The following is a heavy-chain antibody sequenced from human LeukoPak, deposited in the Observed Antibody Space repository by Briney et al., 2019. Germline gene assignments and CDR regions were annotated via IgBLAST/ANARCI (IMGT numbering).Heavy chain of an antibody. CDR3: ARGDCSGGICNYDSAFDI. J-gene: IGHJ3*02. D-gene: IGHD2-15*01. CDR2: IYYSGDT. V-gene: IGHV4-59*12. CDR1: GGSISSYY. Sequence: SETLSLTCTVSGGSISSYYWTWIRQPPGRGLEWIGYIYYSGDTNYNPSLKSRVTMSVDTSKNQFSLHLNSVTPEDTAVYYCARGDCSGGICNYDSAFDIWGQGTMATVSS.